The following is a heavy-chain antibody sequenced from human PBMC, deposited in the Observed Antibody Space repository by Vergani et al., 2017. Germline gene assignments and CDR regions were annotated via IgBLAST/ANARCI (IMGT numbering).Heavy chain of an antibody. D-gene: IGHD6-13*01. V-gene: IGHV1-58*02. Sequence: QMQLVQSGPEVKKPGTSVKVSCKASGFTFTSSAMQWVRQARGQRLEWIGWIVVGSGNTNYAQKFQERVTITRDMSTSTAYMELSSLRSEDTAVYYCATKMGDDSSPYYYYYYMDVWGKGTTVTVSS. CDR1: GFTFTSSA. J-gene: IGHJ6*03. CDR3: ATKMGDDSSPYYYYYYMDV. CDR2: IVVGSGNT.